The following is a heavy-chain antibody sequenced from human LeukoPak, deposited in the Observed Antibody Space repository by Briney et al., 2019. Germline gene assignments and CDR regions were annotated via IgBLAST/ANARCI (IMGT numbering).Heavy chain of an antibody. Sequence: GGSLRLSCAASGFSFSDFYMSWIRQAPGMGLEWISYIGTRSNPIYYADSVKGRFTIYRDDAKNSLYLQMNSLRDEDTAVYFCAREARGSGTDFDYWGQDILVTVSS. J-gene: IGHJ4*02. V-gene: IGHV3-11*01. D-gene: IGHD3-10*01. CDR2: IGTRSNPI. CDR1: GFSFSDFY. CDR3: AREARGSGTDFDY.